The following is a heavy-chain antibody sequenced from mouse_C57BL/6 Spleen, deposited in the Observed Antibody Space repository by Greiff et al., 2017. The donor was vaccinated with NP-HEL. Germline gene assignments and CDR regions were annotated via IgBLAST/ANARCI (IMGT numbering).Heavy chain of an antibody. CDR2: IYPGDGDT. CDR3: ARYDGNYLPFDY. J-gene: IGHJ2*01. Sequence: VQLQQSGPELVKPGASVKISCKASGYAFSSSWMNWVKQRPGKGLEWIGRIYPGDGDTNYNGKFKGKATLTADKSSSTAYMQLSSLTSEDSAVYFCARYDGNYLPFDYWGQGTTLTVSS. CDR1: GYAFSSSW. V-gene: IGHV1-82*01. D-gene: IGHD2-3*01.